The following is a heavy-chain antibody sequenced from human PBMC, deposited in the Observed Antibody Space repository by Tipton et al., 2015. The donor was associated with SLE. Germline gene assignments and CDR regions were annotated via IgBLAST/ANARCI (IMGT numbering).Heavy chain of an antibody. CDR3: AQGRIEARRWAGVPPTEAGWFDP. J-gene: IGHJ5*02. V-gene: IGHV4-4*01. D-gene: IGHD2-2*01. CDR1: GDSITSITRTNW. CDR2: IFHSGST. Sequence: TLSLTCTVSGDSITSITRTNWWSWVRQPPGKGLEWIGEIFHSGSTNYRPSLKSRVIISVDKSKNQFSLKLSSVTAADTAVYSCAQGRIEARRWAGVPPTEAGWFDPWGQGTLVTVSS.